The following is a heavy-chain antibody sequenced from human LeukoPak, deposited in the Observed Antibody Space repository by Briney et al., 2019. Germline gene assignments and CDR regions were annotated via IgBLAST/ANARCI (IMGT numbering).Heavy chain of an antibody. D-gene: IGHD4-23*01. CDR3: ARDYGGY. CDR1: GYTFTSYA. J-gene: IGHJ4*02. Sequence: ASVKVSCKASGYTFTSYAMNWVRQAPGQGLEWMGWINACNGNTKYSQKFQGRVTITRDTSASTAYMELSSLRSEDTAVYYCARDYGGYWGQGTLVTVSS. CDR2: INACNGNT. V-gene: IGHV1-3*01.